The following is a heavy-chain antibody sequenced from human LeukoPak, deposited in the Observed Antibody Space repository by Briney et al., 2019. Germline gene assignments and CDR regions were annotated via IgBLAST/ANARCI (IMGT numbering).Heavy chain of an antibody. CDR1: GFTSSSFA. V-gene: IGHV3-23*01. J-gene: IGHJ5*02. CDR2: ISGSGGST. Sequence: GGSLRLSRAASGFTSSSFAMSWVRQAPGKGLEWVSAISGSGGSTYYADSVKGRFTISRDNSKNTLYLQMNSLRAEDTVVYYCAKSTYSSSWFDLWGQGTLVTVSS. CDR3: AKSTYSSSWFDL. D-gene: IGHD6-13*01.